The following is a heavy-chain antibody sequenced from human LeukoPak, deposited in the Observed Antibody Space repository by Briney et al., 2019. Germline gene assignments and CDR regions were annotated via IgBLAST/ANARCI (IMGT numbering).Heavy chain of an antibody. CDR1: GFTFSSYG. J-gene: IGHJ4*02. CDR3: AREELVVVPAALDY. CDR2: IWYDGSNK. D-gene: IGHD2-2*01. Sequence: GGSPRLSCAASGFTFSSYGMHWVRQAPGKGLEWVAVIWYDGSNKYYADSVKGRFTISRDNSKNTLYLQMNSLRAEDTAVYYCAREELVVVPAALDYWGQGTLVTVSS. V-gene: IGHV3-33*01.